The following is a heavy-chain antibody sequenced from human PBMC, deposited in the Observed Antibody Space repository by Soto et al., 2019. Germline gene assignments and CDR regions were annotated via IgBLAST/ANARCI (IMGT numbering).Heavy chain of an antibody. J-gene: IGHJ3*02. V-gene: IGHV3-21*01. Sequence: PGGSLRLSCAASGFTFSSYSMNWVRQAPGKGLEWVSSISSSSSYIYYADSVKGRFTISRDNAKNSLYLQMNSLRAEDTAVYYCARFQLGYDSFDTGAQGKMVTVSS. D-gene: IGHD6-13*01. CDR2: ISSSSSYI. CDR3: ARFQLGYDSFDT. CDR1: GFTFSSYS.